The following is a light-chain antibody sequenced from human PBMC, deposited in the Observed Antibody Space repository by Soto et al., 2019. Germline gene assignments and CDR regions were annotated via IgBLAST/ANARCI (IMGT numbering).Light chain of an antibody. CDR3: CSHAGTYPV. V-gene: IGLV2-11*01. CDR1: SSDVGAYNF. Sequence: QSALTQPPSVSGSPGQSVTISCTGTSSDVGAYNFVSWYQQHPGKAPKLIIYDVSKRPSGVPDRFSGSKSANTASLTISGLQAEDESDYYCCSHAGTYPVFGGGTKVTVL. J-gene: IGLJ2*01. CDR2: DVS.